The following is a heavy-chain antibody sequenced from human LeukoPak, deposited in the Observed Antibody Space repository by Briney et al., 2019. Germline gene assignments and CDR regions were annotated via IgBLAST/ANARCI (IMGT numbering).Heavy chain of an antibody. D-gene: IGHD2-2*02. J-gene: IGHJ5*02. CDR2: IYYSGST. Sequence: SETLSLTCTVSGGSISSSSYYWGWIRQPPGKGLEWIGSIYYSGSTYYNPSLKSRVTISVDTSKNQFSLKLSSVTAADTAVYYCAFVGYCSSTSCYTGDNWFDPWGQGTLVTVSS. CDR3: AFVGYCSSTSCYTGDNWFDP. V-gene: IGHV4-39*01. CDR1: GGSISSSSYY.